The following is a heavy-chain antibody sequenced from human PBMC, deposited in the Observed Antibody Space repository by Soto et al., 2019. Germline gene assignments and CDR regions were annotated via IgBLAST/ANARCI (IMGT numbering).Heavy chain of an antibody. Sequence: QLQLQESGPGLVKPSETLSLTCTVSGGSISSSSYYWGWIRQPPGKGLEWIGSIYYSGSTYYNPSLKSRVTISVDTSKNQFSLKLSSVTAADTAVYYCARLVAVSPFDYWGQGTLVTVSS. CDR3: ARLVAVSPFDY. CDR2: IYYSGST. V-gene: IGHV4-39*01. J-gene: IGHJ4*02. CDR1: GGSISSSSYY. D-gene: IGHD2-15*01.